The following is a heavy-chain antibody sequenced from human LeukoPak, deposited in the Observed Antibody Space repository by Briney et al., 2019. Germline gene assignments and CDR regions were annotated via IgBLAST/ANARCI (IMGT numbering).Heavy chain of an antibody. V-gene: IGHV1-2*06. CDR3: ARDLFTMVRGVIGIDY. D-gene: IGHD3-10*01. CDR1: GGTFSSYA. J-gene: IGHJ4*02. CDR2: INPNSGGT. Sequence: ASVKVSCKASGGTFSSYAISWVRQAPGQELEWMGRINPNSGGTNYAQKFQGRVTMTRDTSISTAYMELSRLRSDDTAVYYCARDLFTMVRGVIGIDYWGQGTLVTVSS.